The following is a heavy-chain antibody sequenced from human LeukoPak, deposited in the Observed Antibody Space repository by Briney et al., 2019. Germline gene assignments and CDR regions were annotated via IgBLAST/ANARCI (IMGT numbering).Heavy chain of an antibody. CDR2: LSGSGITT. D-gene: IGHD6-19*01. CDR3: AKGIYSSGWSYFDY. Sequence: GGSLRLSCAASGFTFSNSAMSWVRQAPGKGLEWVSTLSGSGITTYYADSVKGRFTISRDNSKNTLYLQMNSLRAEDTAVYYCAKGIYSSGWSYFDYWGHGTLVTVSS. J-gene: IGHJ4*01. CDR1: GFTFSNSA. V-gene: IGHV3-23*01.